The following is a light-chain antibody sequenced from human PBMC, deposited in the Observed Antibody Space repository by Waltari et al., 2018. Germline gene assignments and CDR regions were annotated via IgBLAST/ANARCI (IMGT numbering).Light chain of an antibody. V-gene: IGKV2-29*03. Sequence: DIVMTQTPLSLSVTPGQHPHTPCKPIQRLLHRDGKTYLFWYLQKPGQSPQLLIYEVSRRFSGVPDRFSGSGSGTDFTLKISRVEAEDAGVYYCMQGILLPWTFGQGSKVEIK. CDR1: QRLLHRDGKTY. J-gene: IGKJ1*01. CDR2: EVS. CDR3: MQGILLPWT.